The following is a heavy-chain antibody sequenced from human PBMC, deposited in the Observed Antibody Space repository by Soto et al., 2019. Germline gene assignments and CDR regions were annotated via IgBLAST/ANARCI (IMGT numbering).Heavy chain of an antibody. J-gene: IGHJ6*02. D-gene: IGHD4-17*01. Sequence: QVQLVQSGAEVKKPGSSVKVSCKASGGTFSSYAISWVRQAPGQGLEWMGGIIPIFGTANYAQKFQGRVTITADKSTSTAYMELSSLRSEDTDVYYCARVFRDTVTTGYYYYYGMDVWGQGTTVTVSS. V-gene: IGHV1-69*06. CDR1: GGTFSSYA. CDR3: ARVFRDTVTTGYYYYYGMDV. CDR2: IIPIFGTA.